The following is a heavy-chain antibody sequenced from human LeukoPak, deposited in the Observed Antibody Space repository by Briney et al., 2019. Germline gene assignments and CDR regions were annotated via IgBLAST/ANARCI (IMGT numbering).Heavy chain of an antibody. V-gene: IGHV1-24*01. CDR1: GYTLTELS. CDR3: ATDPAGRMSSGSYRGGYNSFDP. J-gene: IGHJ5*02. D-gene: IGHD1-26*01. CDR2: FYPEDGET. Sequence: GASVKVSCKVSGYTLTELSMHWVRQAPGKGLEGVGGFYPEDGETIYAQQFQGRVTMNEDTSTDTAYTELGSLRYEDTAVYYCATDPAGRMSSGSYRGGYNSFDPWGQGTLVTVSS.